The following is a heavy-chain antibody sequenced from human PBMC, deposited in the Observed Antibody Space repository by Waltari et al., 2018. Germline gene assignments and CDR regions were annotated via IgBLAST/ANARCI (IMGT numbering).Heavy chain of an antibody. J-gene: IGHJ4*02. CDR2: IYPGDSDT. V-gene: IGHV5-51*01. CDR1: YSFTSYW. CDR3: ARLAYCGGDCYLGPFDY. Sequence: YSFTSYWIGWVRQMPGKGLEWMGIIYPGDSDTRYSPSFQGQVTISADKSISTAYLQWSSLKASDTAMYYCARLAYCGGDCYLGPFDYWGQGTLVTVSS. D-gene: IGHD2-21*01.